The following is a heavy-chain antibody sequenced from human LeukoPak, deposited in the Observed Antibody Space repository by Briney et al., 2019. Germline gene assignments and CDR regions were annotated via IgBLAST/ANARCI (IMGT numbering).Heavy chain of an antibody. CDR3: AKDRDITMIVVVPTPFDY. V-gene: IGHV3-9*01. CDR2: ISWNSGSI. J-gene: IGHJ4*02. Sequence: GGSLRLSCAASGFTFDDYAMHWVRQAPGKGLEWVSGISWNSGSIGYADSVKGRFTISRDNAKNTLYLQMNSLRAEDTAVYYCAKDRDITMIVVVPTPFDYWGQGTLVTVSS. D-gene: IGHD3-22*01. CDR1: GFTFDDYA.